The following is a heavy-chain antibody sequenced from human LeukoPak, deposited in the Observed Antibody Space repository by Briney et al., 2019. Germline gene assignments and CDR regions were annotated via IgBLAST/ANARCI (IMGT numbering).Heavy chain of an antibody. J-gene: IGHJ6*03. CDR1: GYSISSGYY. D-gene: IGHD6-13*01. CDR3: ARMRWRAAAGNRGYMDV. V-gene: IGHV4-38-2*02. CDR2: IYHSGST. Sequence: SETLSLTCTVSGYSISSGYYWGWIRQPPGKGLEWIGSIYHSGSTYYNPSLKSRVTISVDTSKNQFSLKLSSVTAADTAVYYCARMRWRAAAGNRGYMDVWGKGTTVTVSS.